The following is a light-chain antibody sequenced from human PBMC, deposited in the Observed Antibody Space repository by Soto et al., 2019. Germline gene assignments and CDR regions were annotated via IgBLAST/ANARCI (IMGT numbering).Light chain of an antibody. J-gene: IGKJ5*01. CDR2: GVS. CDR1: QSVISN. Sequence: EIVMTQSSATLSLSPGERATLSCRASQSVISNLAWNQQKPGQAPRLLIYGVSSRATGVPDRFSGSGSGTDFTLTISSLQAEDFAIYYCQQYNNVPPFTFGQGRRLEIK. V-gene: IGKV3D-15*01. CDR3: QQYNNVPPFT.